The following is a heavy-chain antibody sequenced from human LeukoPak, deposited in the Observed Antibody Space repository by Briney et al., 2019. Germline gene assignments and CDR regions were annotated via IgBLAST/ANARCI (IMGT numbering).Heavy chain of an antibody. CDR3: ASIPGIAAAGRFY. CDR1: GFTFSSYG. J-gene: IGHJ4*02. Sequence: GGSLRLSCAASGFTFSSYGMHWVRQAPGKGLEWVAVISYDGSNKYYVDSVKGRFTISRDNSKNTLYLQMNSLRAEDTAVYYCASIPGIAAAGRFYWGQGTLVTVSS. CDR2: ISYDGSNK. D-gene: IGHD6-13*01. V-gene: IGHV3-30*03.